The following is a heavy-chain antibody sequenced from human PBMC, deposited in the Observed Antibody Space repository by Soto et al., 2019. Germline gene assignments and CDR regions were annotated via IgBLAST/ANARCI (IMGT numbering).Heavy chain of an antibody. D-gene: IGHD2-15*01. CDR1: GGSFSGYY. CDR3: ARRYGGNFDY. CDR2: IHDSGST. J-gene: IGHJ4*02. Sequence: SETLSLTCAVYGGSFSGYYWSWIRQPPGKGLEWIGEIHDSGSTYYNPSLKSRVTISVDTSKNQFSLKLSSVTAADTAVYYCARRYGGNFDYWGQGTLVTVSS. V-gene: IGHV4-34*09.